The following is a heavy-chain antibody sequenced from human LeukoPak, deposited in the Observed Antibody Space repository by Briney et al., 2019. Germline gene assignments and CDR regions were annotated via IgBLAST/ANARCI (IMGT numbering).Heavy chain of an antibody. J-gene: IGHJ4*02. CDR2: ISSSSSYI. CDR1: GFTFDDYG. Sequence: PGGSLRLSCAASGFTFDDYGMNWVRQAPGKGLEWVSSISSSSSYIYYADSVKGRFTISRDNAKNSLYLQMNSLRAEDTAVYYCARDQKWELTDYWGQGTLVTVSS. V-gene: IGHV3-21*01. CDR3: ARDQKWELTDY. D-gene: IGHD1-26*01.